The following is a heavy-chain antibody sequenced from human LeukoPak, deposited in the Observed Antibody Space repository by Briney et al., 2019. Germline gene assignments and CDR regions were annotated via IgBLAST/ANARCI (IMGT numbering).Heavy chain of an antibody. CDR2: VNHSGST. V-gene: IGHV4-34*01. Sequence: PSETLSLTCAVYGGSFRGYYWSWIRQPPGKGLEWIGEVNHSGSTNYNPSLKSRVTMSVDTSKNQFSLKLSSVTAADTAVYYCARGEAAAGPMDYMDVWDTGATVTVSS. D-gene: IGHD6-13*01. J-gene: IGHJ6*03. CDR1: GGSFRGYY. CDR3: ARGEAAAGPMDYMDV.